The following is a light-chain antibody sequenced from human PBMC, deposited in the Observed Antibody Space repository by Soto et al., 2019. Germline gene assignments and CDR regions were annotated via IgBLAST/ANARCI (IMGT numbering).Light chain of an antibody. Sequence: EIVMTQSPATLSVSPGERATLSCRASQSVSSNLAWYQQKPGQAPRLLIYGASTRATGIPARFSGSGSGTEFTLTISSLQSEDFAVYYCQQYNNWPQLTFGGGTKVYIK. J-gene: IGKJ4*01. CDR3: QQYNNWPQLT. CDR1: QSVSSN. V-gene: IGKV3-15*01. CDR2: GAS.